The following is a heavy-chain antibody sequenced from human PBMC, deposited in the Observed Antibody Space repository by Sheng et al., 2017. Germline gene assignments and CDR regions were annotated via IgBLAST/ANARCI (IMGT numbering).Heavy chain of an antibody. V-gene: IGHV4-59*12. D-gene: IGHD6-19*01. CDR1: GDSISSYY. J-gene: IGHJ4*02. Sequence: QVQLQESGPGLVKPSETLSLTCTVSGDSISSYYWSWIRQPPGRRLEWIGYIYYRGSASYNPSLKSRVTISLDMSKNQFSLNLSSVTAADTAVYYCAGYPNRAGSGWYVAFDYVGPGEPVVTVSS. CDR3: AGYPNRAGSGWYVAFDY. CDR2: IYYRGSA.